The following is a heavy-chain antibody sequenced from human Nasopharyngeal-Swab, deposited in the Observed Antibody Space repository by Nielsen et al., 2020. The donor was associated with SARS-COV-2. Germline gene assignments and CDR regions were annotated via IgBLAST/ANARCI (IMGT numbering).Heavy chain of an antibody. D-gene: IGHD3-22*01. CDR1: GFPFNNYW. Sequence: GVLKISCVVSGFPFNNYWMSWVRQAPGKGLGWVANIKPDGSEKYYVDSVKGRFTISSDNAKNSLYLQMSSLRAEDTAVYYWASAASSDSSSYAYWGQGTLVTVSS. J-gene: IGHJ4*02. V-gene: IGHV3-7*03. CDR2: IKPDGSEK. CDR3: ASAASSDSSSYAY.